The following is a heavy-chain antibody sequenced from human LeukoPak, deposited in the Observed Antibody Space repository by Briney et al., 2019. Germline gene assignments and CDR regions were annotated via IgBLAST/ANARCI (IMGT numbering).Heavy chain of an antibody. V-gene: IGHV1-69*04. J-gene: IGHJ5*02. CDR1: VGTFHSYG. Sequence: ASVRVSCKASVGTFHSYGISWVRQAPGQALEWPGRIIPILGIANYAQKFQGRVTITADKSTSTAYMELRSLRSDDTAVYYCARDGPYSSSSKGNGFDPWGQGTLVTVSS. CDR2: IIPILGIA. CDR3: ARDGPYSSSSKGNGFDP. D-gene: IGHD6-6*01.